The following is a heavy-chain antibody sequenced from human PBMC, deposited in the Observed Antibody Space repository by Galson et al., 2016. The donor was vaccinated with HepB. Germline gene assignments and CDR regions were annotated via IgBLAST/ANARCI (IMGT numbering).Heavy chain of an antibody. J-gene: IGHJ2*01. CDR1: GDSVSSHSVT. CDR3: ARRGSKEKGYFDL. CDR2: TYYRSKWYN. V-gene: IGHV6-1*01. Sequence: CAISGDSVSSHSVTWNWIRQSPSRGLEWLGRTYYRSKWYNDYAVSVKSRTTINPDTSKNQFSLQLNSVTPEDTAVYYCARRGSKEKGYFDLWGRGTLVTVSS. D-gene: IGHD6-13*01.